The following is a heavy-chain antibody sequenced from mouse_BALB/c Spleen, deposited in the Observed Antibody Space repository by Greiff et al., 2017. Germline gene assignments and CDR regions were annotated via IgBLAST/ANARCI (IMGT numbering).Heavy chain of an antibody. D-gene: IGHD2-2*01. Sequence: QVQLQQPGAELVKPGASVKLSCKASGYTFTSYWMHWVKQRPGQGLEWIGEINPSNGRTNYNEKFKSKATLTVDKSSSTAYMQLSSLTSEDSAVYYCARSVTTFAMDYWGQGTSVTVSS. V-gene: IGHV1S81*02. CDR3: ARSVTTFAMDY. CDR2: INPSNGRT. CDR1: GYTFTSYW. J-gene: IGHJ4*01.